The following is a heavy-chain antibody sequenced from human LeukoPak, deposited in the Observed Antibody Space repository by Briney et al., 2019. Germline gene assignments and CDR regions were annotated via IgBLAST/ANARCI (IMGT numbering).Heavy chain of an antibody. D-gene: IGHD2-2*01. CDR3: ARDGCSSTSCYVNYYYYMDV. Sequence: GGSLRLSCAASGFTFSSYNMNWVRQAPGKGLEWVSSISSSSSYIYYADSVKGRFTISRDNAKNSLYLQMNSLRAEDTAVYYCARDGCSSTSCYVNYYYYMDVWGKGTTVTISS. CDR1: GFTFSSYN. CDR2: ISSSSSYI. J-gene: IGHJ6*03. V-gene: IGHV3-21*01.